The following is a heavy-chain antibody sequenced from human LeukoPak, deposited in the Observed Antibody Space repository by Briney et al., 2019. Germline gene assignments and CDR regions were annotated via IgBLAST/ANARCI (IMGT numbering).Heavy chain of an antibody. CDR3: ARGMAVAGDIDY. CDR1: GFTFSNYN. D-gene: IGHD6-19*01. Sequence: GGSLRLSCAASGFTFSNYNMNWVRQAPGKGLEWVSSISSSSSYIYHADSVKGRFTISRDNAKNSLYLQMNSLRAEDTAVYYCARGMAVAGDIDYWGQGTLVTVSS. CDR2: ISSSSSYI. J-gene: IGHJ4*02. V-gene: IGHV3-21*04.